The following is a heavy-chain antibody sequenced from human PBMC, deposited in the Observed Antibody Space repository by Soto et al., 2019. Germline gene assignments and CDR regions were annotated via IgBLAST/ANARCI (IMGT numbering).Heavy chain of an antibody. Sequence: QMQLVQSGAEVKERGSSVKISCKTSGGTFNTYALTWVRQAPGQGLEWIGGIIPIFGIKNVAQRFQGRVTINADESLTTAYMEMTSLRSDDTAVYYCAKDAGDHWGQGTLVTVSS. CDR2: IIPIFGIK. V-gene: IGHV1-69*01. CDR1: GGTFNTYA. CDR3: AKDAGDH. J-gene: IGHJ4*02. D-gene: IGHD3-10*01.